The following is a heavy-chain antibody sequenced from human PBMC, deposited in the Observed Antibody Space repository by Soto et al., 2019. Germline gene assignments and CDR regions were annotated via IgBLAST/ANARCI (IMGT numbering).Heavy chain of an antibody. D-gene: IGHD5-12*01. CDR1: GFSLSTSGVG. V-gene: IGHV2-5*02. CDR3: AHRVEMATMSYWYFDL. CDR2: IYWDDDK. Sequence: QITLKESGPTLVKPTQTLTLTCTFSGFSLSTSGVGVGWIRQPPGKALEWLALIYWDDDKRYSPFLKSRLTITXXTXKIXVVLTMTNMDPVDTATYYCAHRVEMATMSYWYFDLWGRGTLVTVSS. J-gene: IGHJ2*01.